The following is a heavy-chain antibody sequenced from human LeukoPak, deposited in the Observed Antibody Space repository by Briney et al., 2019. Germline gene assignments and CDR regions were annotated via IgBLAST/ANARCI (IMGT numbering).Heavy chain of an antibody. CDR2: ISSDGKSI. CDR1: GFNIGSYW. Sequence: GGSLRLSCAASGFNIGSYWMNWVRQGPGKGLVWVARISSDGKSISYADSVKGRFTISRDNSKNTLYLQMDSLRADDTAVYYCASASSESYYWALDYWGQGTLVTVSS. V-gene: IGHV3-74*01. D-gene: IGHD3-10*01. J-gene: IGHJ4*02. CDR3: ASASSESYYWALDY.